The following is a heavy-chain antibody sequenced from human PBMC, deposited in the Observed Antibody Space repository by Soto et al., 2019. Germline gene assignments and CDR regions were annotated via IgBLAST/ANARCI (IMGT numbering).Heavy chain of an antibody. CDR3: ARRSSSWYFDY. CDR2: IYTGGST. J-gene: IGHJ4*02. CDR1: GFSFSNYD. D-gene: IGHD6-13*01. V-gene: IGHV3-53*01. Sequence: PGGSLRLSCAASGFSFSNYDMNWVRQTPGKGLEWVSVIYTGGSTYYADSVKGRFTISRDSSKNTLNLQMNSLRAEDTAVYYCARRSSSWYFDYWGQGTLVTVSS.